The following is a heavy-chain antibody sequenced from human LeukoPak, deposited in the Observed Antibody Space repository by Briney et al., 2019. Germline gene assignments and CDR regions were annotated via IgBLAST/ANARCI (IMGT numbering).Heavy chain of an antibody. CDR2: IDPSDSYT. J-gene: IGHJ3*02. CDR1: GYSFTSYW. D-gene: IGHD1-26*01. V-gene: IGHV5-10-1*01. Sequence: GESLKISCKGSGYSFTSYWISWVRQMPGKGLEWMGRIDPSDSYTNYSPSLQGHVTISADKSISTAYLQWSSLKASDTAMYYCARHLASGSNAFDIWGQGTMVTVSS. CDR3: ARHLASGSNAFDI.